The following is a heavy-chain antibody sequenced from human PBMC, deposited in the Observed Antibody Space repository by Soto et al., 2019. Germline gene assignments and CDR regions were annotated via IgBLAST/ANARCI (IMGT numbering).Heavy chain of an antibody. V-gene: IGHV4-31*11. CDR2: IYHSGST. J-gene: IGHJ5*02. D-gene: IGHD5-12*01. CDR1: GGSISSGGYA. Sequence: PSETLSLTCAVSGGSISSGGYAWSWIRQQPGKGLEWIGYIYHSGSTYYNPSLKSRVTISVDTSKNQFPLKLSSVTAADTAVYYCARDRPYGGYIGPWGQGTLVNVSS. CDR3: ARDRPYGGYIGP.